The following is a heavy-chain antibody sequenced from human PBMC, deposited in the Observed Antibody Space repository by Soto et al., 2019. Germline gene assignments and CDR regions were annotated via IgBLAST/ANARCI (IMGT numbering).Heavy chain of an antibody. V-gene: IGHV6-1*01. CDR3: VRGTRSGFDI. CDR2: TYYDSRWYY. Sequence: SQTLSLTCVISGDSVSGNSAAAWNWIRQSPSRGLEWLGRTYYDSRWYYDYALSVKRRIAINPDTSKNQFSLQLNSVTPEDTAVYYCVRGTRSGFDIWGQGTRVTVSS. J-gene: IGHJ3*02. CDR1: GDSVSGNSAAA.